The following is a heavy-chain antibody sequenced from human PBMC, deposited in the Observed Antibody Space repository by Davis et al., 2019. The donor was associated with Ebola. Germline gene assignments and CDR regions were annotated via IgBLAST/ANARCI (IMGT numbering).Heavy chain of an antibody. V-gene: IGHV3-23*01. CDR1: GFTFSSYA. CDR2: ISGSGGST. CDR3: ARRTSGWYFDY. D-gene: IGHD6-19*01. J-gene: IGHJ4*02. Sequence: PGGSLRLSCAASGFTFSSYAMIWVRQAPGKGLEWVSVISGSGGSTYYADSVKGRFTISRDNSKNTLYLQMNSLRAEDTAVYYCARRTSGWYFDYWGQGTLVTVSS.